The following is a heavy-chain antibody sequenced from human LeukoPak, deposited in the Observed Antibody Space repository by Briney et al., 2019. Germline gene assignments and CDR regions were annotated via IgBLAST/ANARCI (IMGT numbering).Heavy chain of an antibody. CDR1: GFTFSSYA. Sequence: LRLSCAASGFTFSSYAMSWVRQAPGKGLPSLGYIYYSGSTYYNPSLKSRVTISVDTSKNQFSLKLSSVTAADTAVYYCARDSYGSGSVDYWGQGTLVTVSS. CDR2: IYYSGST. CDR3: ARDSYGSGSVDY. D-gene: IGHD3-10*01. J-gene: IGHJ4*02. V-gene: IGHV4-31*02.